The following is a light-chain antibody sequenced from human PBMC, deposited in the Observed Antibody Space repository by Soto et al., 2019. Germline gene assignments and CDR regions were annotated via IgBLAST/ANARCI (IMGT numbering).Light chain of an antibody. CDR1: QAITTY. J-gene: IGKJ3*01. V-gene: IGKV1-9*01. CDR2: AAS. CDR3: QQMNSYPFT. Sequence: IQLTQSPPSLSASVGDRVTITCRASQAITTYLSWYQQKPGKAPNLLIYAASIVQSGVPSRFSGSGSGTDFPLIISSLQAEDFATYYCQQMNSYPFTFGPGTKVDIK.